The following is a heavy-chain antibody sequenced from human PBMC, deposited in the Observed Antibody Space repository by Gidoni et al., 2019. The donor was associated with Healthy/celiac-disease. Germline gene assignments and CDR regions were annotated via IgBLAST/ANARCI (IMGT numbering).Heavy chain of an antibody. Sequence: VQLVDSGGGLVQHGRYMRLSCASSGVTFDDYAMHWVRQAPGQGLVWVSGSSWNIGSIGYADSVKGRFTISRDNAKNSLYLQMNILRAEDTALYYCAKSLGVITFGGVRDAFDIWCQGTMVTVSS. J-gene: IGHJ3*02. CDR1: GVTFDDYA. CDR3: AKSLGVITFGGVRDAFDI. V-gene: IGHV3-9*01. CDR2: SSWNIGSI. D-gene: IGHD3-16*01.